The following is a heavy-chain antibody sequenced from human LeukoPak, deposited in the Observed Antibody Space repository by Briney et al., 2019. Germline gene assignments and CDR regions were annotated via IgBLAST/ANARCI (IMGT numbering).Heavy chain of an antibody. CDR2: ISGSGGST. CDR3: ATWGLHFDI. CDR1: GFTFSSYG. Sequence: GGSLRLSCAASGFTFSSYGMSWVRQAPGKGLEWVSAISGSGGSTYYADSVKGRFTISRDNSKNTLYLQMNSLRADDTAVYFCATWGLHFDIWGQGTMVIVAS. D-gene: IGHD3-16*01. V-gene: IGHV3-23*01. J-gene: IGHJ3*02.